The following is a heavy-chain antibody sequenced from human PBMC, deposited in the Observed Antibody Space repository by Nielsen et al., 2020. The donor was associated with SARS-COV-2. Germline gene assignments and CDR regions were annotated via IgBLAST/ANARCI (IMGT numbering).Heavy chain of an antibody. CDR2: INHSGST. D-gene: IGHD6-6*01. CDR1: GGSISSSSYY. V-gene: IGHV4-39*07. J-gene: IGHJ4*02. CDR3: ARGLGSSSPFDY. Sequence: SETLSLTCTVSGGSISSSSYYWGWIRQPPGKGLEWIGEINHSGSTNYNPSLKSRVTISVDTSKNQFSLKLSSVTAADTAVYYCARGLGSSSPFDYWGQGTLVTVSS.